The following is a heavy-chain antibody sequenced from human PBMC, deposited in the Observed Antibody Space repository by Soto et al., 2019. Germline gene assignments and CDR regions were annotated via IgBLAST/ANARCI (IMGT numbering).Heavy chain of an antibody. CDR1: GFTFSTYA. Sequence: QVHLVESGGGVVRPGRSLRLSCAASGFTFSTYAMHWVRQAPGKGLEWVAFMSNDGSNTYYADSVKGRFTISRDNSKNTLYLQMNSLRPEDTAVYYCARELISSTSPVEFDSWGQGTLVTVSS. CDR3: ARELISSTSPVEFDS. V-gene: IGHV3-30-3*01. D-gene: IGHD6-13*01. CDR2: MSNDGSNT. J-gene: IGHJ4*02.